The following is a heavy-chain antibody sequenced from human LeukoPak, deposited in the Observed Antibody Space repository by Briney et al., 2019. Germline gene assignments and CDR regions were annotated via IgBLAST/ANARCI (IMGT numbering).Heavy chain of an antibody. Sequence: PGGSLRLSCAASGFTFSSYDMSWVRQAPGRGLGWVSSIRRSGENTYYGDAVKGRFTISRDNSKNTVYLQMNNMRVDDTAGYYCVRVAGWHWFERCGQGALVTVSS. J-gene: IGHJ5*02. V-gene: IGHV3-23*01. CDR1: GFTFSSYD. CDR3: VRVAGWHWFER. D-gene: IGHD6-19*01. CDR2: IRRSGENT.